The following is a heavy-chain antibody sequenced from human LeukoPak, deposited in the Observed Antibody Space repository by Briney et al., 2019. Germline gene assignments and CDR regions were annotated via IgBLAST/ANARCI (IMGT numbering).Heavy chain of an antibody. V-gene: IGHV3-66*01. CDR3: ASESSAAATVDY. CDR2: IYSGGST. D-gene: IGHD2-15*01. J-gene: IGHJ4*02. Sequence: GGSLRLSCAASGFTVSSNYMSWVRQAPGKGLEWVSVIYSGGSTYYADSVKGRFTISRDNSKNTLYLQMNSLRAEDTAVYYCASESSAAATVDYWGQGTLVTVSS. CDR1: GFTVSSNY.